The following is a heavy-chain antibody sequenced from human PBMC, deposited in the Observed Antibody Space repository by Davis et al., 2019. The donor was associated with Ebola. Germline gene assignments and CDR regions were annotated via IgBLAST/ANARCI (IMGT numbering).Heavy chain of an antibody. V-gene: IGHV1-2*04. CDR1: GYTFTGYY. CDR3: AREGRIYYGMDV. CDR2: INPNSGGT. Sequence: ASVKVSCKASGYTFTGYYMHWVRQAPGQGLEWMGWINPNSGGTNYAQKFQGWVTMTRNTSISTAYMELSRLRSDDTAVYYCAREGRIYYGMDVWGQGTTVTVSS. J-gene: IGHJ6*02.